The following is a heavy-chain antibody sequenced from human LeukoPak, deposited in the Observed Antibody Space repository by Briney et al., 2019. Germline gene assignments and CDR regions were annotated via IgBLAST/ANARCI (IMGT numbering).Heavy chain of an antibody. J-gene: IGHJ4*02. Sequence: GGSLRLSCVASGFPFDDYGMFWVRQAPGKGLEWVSGISWNSGSIGYADSVKGRFTISRDNAKNSLYLQMNSLRAEDTALYYCAKDRYSSSWYEFDYWGQGTLVTVSS. V-gene: IGHV3-9*01. CDR2: ISWNSGSI. D-gene: IGHD6-13*01. CDR1: GFPFDDYG. CDR3: AKDRYSSSWYEFDY.